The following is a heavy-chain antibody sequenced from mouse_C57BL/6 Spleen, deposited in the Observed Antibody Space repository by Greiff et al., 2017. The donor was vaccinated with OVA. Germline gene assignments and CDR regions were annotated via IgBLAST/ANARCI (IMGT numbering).Heavy chain of an antibody. J-gene: IGHJ1*03. V-gene: IGHV1-64*01. Sequence: QVQLQQPGAELVKPGASVKLSCKASGYTFTSYWMHWVKQRPGQGLEWIGMIHPNSGSTNYNEKFKSKATLTVDKSSSTAYMQLSSLTSEDSAVYYCARAPYYYYGSSPSWYFDVWGTGTTVTVSS. D-gene: IGHD1-1*01. CDR2: IHPNSGST. CDR3: ARAPYYYYGSSPSWYFDV. CDR1: GYTFTSYW.